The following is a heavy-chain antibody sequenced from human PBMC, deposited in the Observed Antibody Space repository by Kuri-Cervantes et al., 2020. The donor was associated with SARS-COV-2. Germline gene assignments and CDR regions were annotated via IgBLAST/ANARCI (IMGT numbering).Heavy chain of an antibody. CDR2: IYYSGST. V-gene: IGHV4-59*01. J-gene: IGHJ3*02. CDR3: ARVRIFGVPGFAFDI. CDR1: GGSISSYY. Sequence: GSLRLSCTVSGGSISSYYWSWIRQPPGRGLEWIGYIYYSGSTNYNPSLKSRVTISVDTSKNQFSLKLSTVTAADTAVYYCARVRIFGVPGFAFDIWGQGTMVTVSS. D-gene: IGHD3-3*01.